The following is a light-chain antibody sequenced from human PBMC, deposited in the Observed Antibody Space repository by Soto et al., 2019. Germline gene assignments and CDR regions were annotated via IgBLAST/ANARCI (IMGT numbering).Light chain of an antibody. V-gene: IGLV2-14*01. CDR1: SSDVGGYNY. CDR2: EVS. CDR3: SSYTSSSTPYV. Sequence: QSALTQPASVSGSPGQSITISCTGTSSDVGGYNYVSWYQQHPGKAPKLMIYEVSNRPSGVSNRFSGSKSGNTASLPISGLQAEDEAEYYCSSYTSSSTPYVFGTGTKGTVL. J-gene: IGLJ1*01.